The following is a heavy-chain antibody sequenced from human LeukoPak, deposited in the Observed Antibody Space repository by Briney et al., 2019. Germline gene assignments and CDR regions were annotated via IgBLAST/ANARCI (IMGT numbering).Heavy chain of an antibody. V-gene: IGHV4-39*01. D-gene: IGHD6-13*01. CDR1: GGSISSSSYY. J-gene: IGHJ4*02. Sequence: PSETLSLTCTVSGGSISSSSYYWGWIRQPPGKGLEWIGSIYYSGSTYYNSSLKSRVTISVDTSKNQFSLKLSSVTAADTAVYYCARHRKIAAPLDYWGQGTLVTVSS. CDR2: IYYSGST. CDR3: ARHRKIAAPLDY.